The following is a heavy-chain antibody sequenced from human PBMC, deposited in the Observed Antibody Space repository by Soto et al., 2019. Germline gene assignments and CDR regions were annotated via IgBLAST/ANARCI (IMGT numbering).Heavy chain of an antibody. CDR2: IDPSDSQT. Sequence: SGESLKISCKGSGYSFAGYWITWVRQKPGKGLEWMGRIDPSDSQTYYSPSFRGHVTISVTKSITTVFLQWSSLRASDTAMYYCARQIYDSDTVPNFQYYFESWGQGTPVTVSS. CDR1: GYSFAGYW. V-gene: IGHV5-10-1*01. CDR3: ARQIYDSDTVPNFQYYFES. D-gene: IGHD3-22*01. J-gene: IGHJ4*02.